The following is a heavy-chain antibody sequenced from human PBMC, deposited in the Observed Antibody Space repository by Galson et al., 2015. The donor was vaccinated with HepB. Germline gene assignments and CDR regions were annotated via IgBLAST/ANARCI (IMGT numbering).Heavy chain of an antibody. D-gene: IGHD3-10*01. V-gene: IGHV4-34*01. Sequence: ETLSLTCAVYGGSFSGYYWSWIRQPPGKGLEWIGEINHSGSTNYNPSLKSRVTISVDTSKNQFSLKLSSVTAADTAVYYCARGTFVLLWFRELLGFDYWGQGTLVTVSS. J-gene: IGHJ4*02. CDR1: GGSFSGYY. CDR2: INHSGST. CDR3: ARGTFVLLWFRELLGFDY.